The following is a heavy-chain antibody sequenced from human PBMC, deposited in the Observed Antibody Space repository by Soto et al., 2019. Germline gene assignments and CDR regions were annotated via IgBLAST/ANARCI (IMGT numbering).Heavy chain of an antibody. D-gene: IGHD2-21*02. J-gene: IGHJ4*02. CDR2: IYYSGST. Sequence: SETLSLTCTVSGGSISSYYWSWIRQPPGKGLEWIGYIYYSGSTNYNPSLKSRVTISVDTSKNQFSLKLSSVTAADTAVYYCARDGCGGDCLFDYWGQGTLVTVSS. V-gene: IGHV4-59*01. CDR3: ARDGCGGDCLFDY. CDR1: GGSISSYY.